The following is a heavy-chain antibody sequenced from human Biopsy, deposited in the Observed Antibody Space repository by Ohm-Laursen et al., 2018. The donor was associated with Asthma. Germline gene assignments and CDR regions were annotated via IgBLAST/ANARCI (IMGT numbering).Heavy chain of an antibody. Sequence: TLSLTCTVSGGSISSDYWIWLRQSPGKGLEWIGYIHNSGNTNYNPSLKSRVTISLDTSKNHFFLRLSFVTAADAAVYFCTRGQGRGIQLWSLDPWGQGILVTVSS. CDR3: TRGQGRGIQLWSLDP. CDR1: GGSISSDY. CDR2: IHNSGNT. J-gene: IGHJ5*02. V-gene: IGHV4-59*01. D-gene: IGHD5-18*01.